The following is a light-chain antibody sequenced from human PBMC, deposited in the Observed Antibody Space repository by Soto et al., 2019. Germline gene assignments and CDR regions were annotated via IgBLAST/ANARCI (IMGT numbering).Light chain of an antibody. CDR3: QQYGSSRIT. CDR2: GAS. Sequence: ELVLTQSPGTLSLSAGERATLXXRSSQSVSSSYLAWYQQKPGQAPRXXIYGASSRATGIPDRFSGSGAGTDFTLTISRLEPEDFAVYYCQQYGSSRITFGQGTRLEIK. J-gene: IGKJ5*01. V-gene: IGKV3-20*01. CDR1: QSVSSSY.